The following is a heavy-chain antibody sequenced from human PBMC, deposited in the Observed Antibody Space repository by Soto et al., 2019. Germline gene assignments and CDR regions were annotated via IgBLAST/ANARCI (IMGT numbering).Heavy chain of an antibody. CDR3: AKDAYYDSSGGDAFDI. Sequence: GGSLRLSFAASGFTFSSYAMSWVRQAPGKGLEWVSAISGSGGSTYYADSVKGRFTISRDNSKNTLYLQMNSLRAEDTAVYYCAKDAYYDSSGGDAFDIWGQGTMVTVSS. V-gene: IGHV3-23*01. D-gene: IGHD3-22*01. CDR1: GFTFSSYA. CDR2: ISGSGGST. J-gene: IGHJ3*02.